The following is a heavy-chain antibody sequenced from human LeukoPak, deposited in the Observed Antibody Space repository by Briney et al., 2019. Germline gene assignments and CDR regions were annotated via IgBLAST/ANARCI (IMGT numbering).Heavy chain of an antibody. V-gene: IGHV4-39*01. CDR3: ARHEYSGSYYGLSWFDP. D-gene: IGHD1-26*01. CDR2: IYYSGST. Sequence: KPSETLSLTCTVSGGSISSSGYYWGWIRQPPGKGLEWIASIYYSGSTYYNPSLKSRVTISVDTSKNQLSLMLSSLTAADTAVYYCARHEYSGSYYGLSWFDPWGQGTLVTVSS. CDR1: GGSISSSGYY. J-gene: IGHJ5*02.